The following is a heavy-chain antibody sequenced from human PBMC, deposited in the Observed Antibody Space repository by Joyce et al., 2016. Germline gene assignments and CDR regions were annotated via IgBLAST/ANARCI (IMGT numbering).Heavy chain of an antibody. J-gene: IGHJ4*02. V-gene: IGHV4-31*03. CDR1: GESITSVGYY. Sequence: QVQLQESVPGLVKPLQTLSLTCTVSGESITSVGYYWTWIRQHPGKGLEWIGFISYTGKTFYNPTLKSRLTISADTPKNQFSLKLTSVTAADAAMYYCTRGDYWGQGALVTVSS. CDR2: ISYTGKT. CDR3: TRGDY.